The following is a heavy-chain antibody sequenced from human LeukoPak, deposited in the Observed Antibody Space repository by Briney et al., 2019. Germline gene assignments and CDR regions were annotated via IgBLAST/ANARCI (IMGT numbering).Heavy chain of an antibody. CDR1: GGTFSSYA. V-gene: IGHV1-69*05. CDR3: ASPGSAGAFDI. CDR2: IIPIFGTA. J-gene: IGHJ3*02. Sequence: SVKVSCKASGGTFSSYAISGVRQAPGQGLEWMGGIIPIFGTANYAQKFQGRVTITTDESTSTAYMELSSLRSEDTAVYYCASPGSAGAFDIWGQGTMVTVSS.